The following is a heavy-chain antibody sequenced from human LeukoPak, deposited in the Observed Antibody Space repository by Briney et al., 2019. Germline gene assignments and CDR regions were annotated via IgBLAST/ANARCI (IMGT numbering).Heavy chain of an antibody. CDR2: IRYDGSNK. D-gene: IGHD3-10*01. J-gene: IGHJ4*02. CDR1: GFTFSTYG. Sequence: GGSLRLSCSASGFTFSTYGMHWVRQAPGKGLEWVAFIRYDGSNKYFADSVKGRFTISRDSSKNTLYLQMNSLRVDDTAVYYCAKDGTRGIRFGKIPHYFDYWGQGTLVTVSS. CDR3: AKDGTRGIRFGKIPHYFDY. V-gene: IGHV3-30*02.